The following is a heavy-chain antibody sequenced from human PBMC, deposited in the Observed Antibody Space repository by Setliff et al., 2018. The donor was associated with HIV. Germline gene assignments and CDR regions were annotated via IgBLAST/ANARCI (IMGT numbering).Heavy chain of an antibody. CDR3: ARDSGAVAGNFDY. D-gene: IGHD6-19*01. V-gene: IGHV3-11*05. Sequence: PGGSLRLSCAASGFTFSDYYMTWIRQAPGKGLEWVSYISTSSSHTNYVDSVKGRFTISRDNAKNSLYLQMNSLRAEDTAVYYCARDSGAVAGNFDYWGQGTLVTVSS. CDR1: GFTFSDYY. J-gene: IGHJ4*02. CDR2: ISTSSSHT.